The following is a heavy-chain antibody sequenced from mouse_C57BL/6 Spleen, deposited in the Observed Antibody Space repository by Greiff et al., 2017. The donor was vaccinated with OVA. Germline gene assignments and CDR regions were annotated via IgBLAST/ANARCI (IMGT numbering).Heavy chain of an antibody. J-gene: IGHJ4*01. CDR3: ARWDYYGSSPYYYAMDY. V-gene: IGHV1-39*01. CDR2: INPNYGTT. CDR1: GYSFTDYH. D-gene: IGHD1-1*01. Sequence: SGPELVKPGASVKISCKASGYSFTDYHMNWVKQSNGKSLEWIGVINPNYGTTSYNQKFKGKATLTVDQSSSTAYMQLNSLTSEDSAVYYCARWDYYGSSPYYYAMDYWGQGTSVTVSS.